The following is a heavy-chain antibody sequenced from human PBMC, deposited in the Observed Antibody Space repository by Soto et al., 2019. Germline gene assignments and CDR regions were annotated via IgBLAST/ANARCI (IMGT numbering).Heavy chain of an antibody. CDR1: GYSFTSYW. V-gene: IGHV5-51*01. Sequence: HGESLKISCKGSGYSFTSYWIGWVRQMPGKGLEWMGIIYPGDSDTRYSPSFQGQVTISADKSISTAYLQWSSLKASDTAMSYCASQAVDYVWASYRCGRYYCNCGMDGWGRGTRIAVSS. D-gene: IGHD3-16*02. CDR2: IYPGDSDT. J-gene: IGHJ6*01. CDR3: ASQAVDYVWASYRCGRYYCNCGMDG.